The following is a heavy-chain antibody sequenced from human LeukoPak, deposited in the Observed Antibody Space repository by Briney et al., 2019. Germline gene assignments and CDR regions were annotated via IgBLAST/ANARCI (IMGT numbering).Heavy chain of an antibody. D-gene: IGHD3-22*01. J-gene: IGHJ4*02. CDR3: ARSYYYDSSGSTFDY. Sequence: GGSLRLSCAASGFTFSSFNMNWVRQAPGKAMEWVSSITSSGTHIFYADSVRGRFTISRDNAKNSLYLQMDSLGPDDTAVYYCARSYYYDSSGSTFDYWGQGTLVTVSS. CDR2: ITSSGTHI. CDR1: GFTFSSFN. V-gene: IGHV3-21*01.